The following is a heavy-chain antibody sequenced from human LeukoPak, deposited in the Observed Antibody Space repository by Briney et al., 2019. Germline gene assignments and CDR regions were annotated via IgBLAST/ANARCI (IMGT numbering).Heavy chain of an antibody. CDR1: GGSISSYY. CDR2: IYYSGST. CDR3: ARSAEYFQH. J-gene: IGHJ1*01. Sequence: TPSETLSLTCTVSGGSISSYYWSWIRQPPGKGLEWIGYIYYSGSTNYNPSLKSRVTISVDTSKNQFSLKLSSVTAADTAVYYCARSAEYFQHWGQGTLVTVSS. V-gene: IGHV4-59*01.